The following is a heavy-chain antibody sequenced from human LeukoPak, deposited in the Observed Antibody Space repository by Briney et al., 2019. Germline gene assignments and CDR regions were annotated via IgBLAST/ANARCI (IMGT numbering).Heavy chain of an antibody. V-gene: IGHV3-64*02. CDR2: FNHNGGSA. D-gene: IGHD1-14*01. CDR1: GFPLRCHY. J-gene: IGHJ1*01. Sequence: GGALGLFLGTSGFPLRCHYLQWVRQASGEGLGFYFGFNHNGGSAYYADSVKGRFTISRDDSKNTLYLQMDSLRSEDVAVYYCARGGMPSAPTAEYFQYWGQGTLVTVSS. CDR3: ARGGMPSAPTAEYFQY.